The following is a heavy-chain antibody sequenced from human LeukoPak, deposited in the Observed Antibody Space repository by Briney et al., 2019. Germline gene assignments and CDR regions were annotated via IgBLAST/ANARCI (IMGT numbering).Heavy chain of an antibody. D-gene: IGHD6-19*01. J-gene: IGHJ4*02. CDR2: IYYSGST. CDR1: GGSISSGGYY. Sequence: KSSETLSLTCTVSGGSISSGGYYWSWIRQHPGKGLEWIGYIYYSGSTYYNPSLKSRVTISVDMSKNQFSLKLSSVTAADTAVYYCGVAVAGREVDYWGQGTLVTVSS. V-gene: IGHV4-31*03. CDR3: GVAVAGREVDY.